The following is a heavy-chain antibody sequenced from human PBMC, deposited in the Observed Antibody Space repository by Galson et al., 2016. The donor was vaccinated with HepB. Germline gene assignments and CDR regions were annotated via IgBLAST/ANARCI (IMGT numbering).Heavy chain of an antibody. J-gene: IGHJ4*02. D-gene: IGHD2-21*02. CDR1: GYSISSGYR. CDR2: ISHDGDT. CDR3: ARSCGATDCYLFDI. V-gene: IGHV4-38-2*01. Sequence: SETLSLTCAVSGYSISSGYRWGWIRQPPGKGLEWIANISHDGDTYYAPARKKRATASGDTSKTQLSLRLTYVTGADTAVYYCARSCGATDCYLFDIWGQGSLVIVSS.